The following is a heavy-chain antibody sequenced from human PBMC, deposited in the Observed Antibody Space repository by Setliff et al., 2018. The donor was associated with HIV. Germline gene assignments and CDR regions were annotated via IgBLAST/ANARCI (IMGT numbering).Heavy chain of an antibody. CDR3: TRQAFGGAPRTPPDS. CDR2: VDYRGNT. Sequence: KTSETLSLTCSVSGASVSSSSYYWGWVRQPPGKGLEWIGIVDYRGNTYYSPSFHSRVTVLVDTPKNHFSLILTSVTAADTAVYYCTRQAFGGAPRTPPDSWGQGTLVTVSS. CDR1: GASVSSSSYY. J-gene: IGHJ4*02. V-gene: IGHV4-39*01. D-gene: IGHD3-16*01.